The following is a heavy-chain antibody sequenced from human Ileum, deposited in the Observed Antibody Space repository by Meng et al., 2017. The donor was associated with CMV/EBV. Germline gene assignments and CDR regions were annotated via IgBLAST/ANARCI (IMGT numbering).Heavy chain of an antibody. CDR1: GFIFKTYD. V-gene: IGHV3-30*02. CDR3: ARRWESLSYFDY. D-gene: IGHD1-26*01. J-gene: IGHJ4*02. CDR2: LRSDGNNI. Sequence: GESLKISCAASGFIFKTYDMHWVRQAPGKGLEWVAFLRSDGNNIYYVDSVQGRFIISRDDSNDMLYLQMNSLRVEDTAVYYCARRWESLSYFDYWGQGALVTVSS.